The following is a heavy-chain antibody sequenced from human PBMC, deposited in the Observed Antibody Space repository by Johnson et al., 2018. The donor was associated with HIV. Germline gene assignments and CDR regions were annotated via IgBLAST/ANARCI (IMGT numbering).Heavy chain of an antibody. Sequence: EVQLVESGGSMVRPGGSLRLSCVASGFTFGYYGMSWVRQAPGKGLEWVSGINWNGGSTDYADSVKGRFTISRDNANNSLYLQMNSLRAEDTALYYCAKYYYDSSGRYMTYAFDMWGQGTMVIVSS. D-gene: IGHD3-22*01. CDR2: INWNGGST. CDR3: AKYYYDSSGRYMTYAFDM. CDR1: GFTFGYYG. J-gene: IGHJ3*02. V-gene: IGHV3-20*04.